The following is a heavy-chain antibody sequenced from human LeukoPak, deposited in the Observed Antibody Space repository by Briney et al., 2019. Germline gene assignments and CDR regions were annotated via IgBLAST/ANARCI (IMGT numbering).Heavy chain of an antibody. CDR2: ISSSGSTI. Sequence: GASLRLSCAASGFTFSNYAMSWVRQAPGKGLEWVSYISSSGSTIYYADSVKGRFTISRDNAKNSLYLQMNSLRAEDTAVYYCAREWEQWFGIDYWGQGTLVTVSS. V-gene: IGHV3-48*03. J-gene: IGHJ4*02. D-gene: IGHD3-10*01. CDR3: AREWEQWFGIDY. CDR1: GFTFSNYA.